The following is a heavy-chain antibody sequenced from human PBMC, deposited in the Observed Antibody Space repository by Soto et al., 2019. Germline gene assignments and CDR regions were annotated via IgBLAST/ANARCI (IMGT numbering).Heavy chain of an antibody. V-gene: IGHV5-51*01. CDR2: IYPGDSDT. Sequence: PGESLKISCKGSGYSFTSYWIGWVGQMPGKGLEWMGIIYPGDSDTRYSPSFQGQVTISADKSISTAYLQWSSLKASDTAMYYCARTYYYGSGSYSQGNWFDPWGQGTLVTVSS. CDR3: ARTYYYGSGSYSQGNWFDP. CDR1: GYSFTSYW. J-gene: IGHJ5*02. D-gene: IGHD3-10*01.